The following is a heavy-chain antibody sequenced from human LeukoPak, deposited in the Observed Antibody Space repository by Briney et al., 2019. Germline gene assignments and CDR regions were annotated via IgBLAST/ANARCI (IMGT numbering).Heavy chain of an antibody. V-gene: IGHV4-34*01. D-gene: IGHD2-2*01. J-gene: IGHJ5*02. Sequence: SETLSLTCAVYGGSFSGYYWSWIRQPPGKGLEWIGEINHSGSTNYNPSLKSRVTISVDTSKNQFSLKLSSVTAADTAMYYCVRGRYCSSTDCYNWFDPWGRGTPVTVSS. CDR3: VRGRYCSSTDCYNWFDP. CDR2: INHSGST. CDR1: GGSFSGYY.